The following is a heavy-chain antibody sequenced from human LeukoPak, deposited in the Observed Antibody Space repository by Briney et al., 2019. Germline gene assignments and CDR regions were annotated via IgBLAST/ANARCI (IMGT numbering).Heavy chain of an antibody. Sequence: ASVKVSCKPAVYIFTNYGIIWVRQAPGQGLEWMGWSSAYSGNTNSAQKFRGRVTLTTDTSTSTAYMELRSLKSDDTAVYYCARPRSPYYESSGYSPPYYFDSWGQGTLVTVSS. CDR2: SSAYSGNT. D-gene: IGHD3-22*01. CDR1: VYIFTNYG. V-gene: IGHV1-18*01. CDR3: ARPRSPYYESSGYSPPYYFDS. J-gene: IGHJ4*02.